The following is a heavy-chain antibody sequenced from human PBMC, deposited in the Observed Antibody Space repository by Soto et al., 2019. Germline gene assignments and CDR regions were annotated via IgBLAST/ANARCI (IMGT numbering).Heavy chain of an antibody. J-gene: IGHJ4*02. Sequence: QVQLVQSGAEVKKPGASVKVSCKASGYTFTSYGISWVRQAPGQGLEWMGWISAYNGNTNYAQKLQGRVTMTTDTXTXXAYTELRSLRSDDTAVYYCARHWVPYNWNYRYFDYWGQGTLVTVSS. CDR1: GYTFTSYG. CDR3: ARHWVPYNWNYRYFDY. D-gene: IGHD1-7*01. V-gene: IGHV1-18*01. CDR2: ISAYNGNT.